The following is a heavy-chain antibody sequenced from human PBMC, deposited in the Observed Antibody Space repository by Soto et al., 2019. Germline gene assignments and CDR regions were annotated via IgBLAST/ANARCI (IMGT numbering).Heavy chain of an antibody. J-gene: IGHJ3*02. V-gene: IGHV1-18*01. CDR2: ISAYNGKR. CDR3: ARDLEPGYNYAVESFDI. CDR1: GYAFTTYG. D-gene: IGHD5-18*01. Sequence: ASVKVSCKASGYAFTTYGISWVRQAPGQGLEWMGWISAYNGKRDYAQKVQDRVTLTIDTHTSTAFMELRSLRSDDTAVYYCARDLEPGYNYAVESFDIWGRGTMVTDSS.